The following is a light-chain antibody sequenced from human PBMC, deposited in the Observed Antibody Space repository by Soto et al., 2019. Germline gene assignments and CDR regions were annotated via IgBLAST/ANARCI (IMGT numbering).Light chain of an antibody. CDR2: DAS. CDR3: QQYSSLPGT. V-gene: IGKV1-5*01. Sequence: DIQLTQSPSTLSASVGDRVTITCRASQFIRTELAWYLQKPGKAPELLICDASRLQTGVPSRFSGSASGTEFTLSISRLQPDDFATYFCQQYSSLPGTFGQGTKVEVK. J-gene: IGKJ1*01. CDR1: QFIRTE.